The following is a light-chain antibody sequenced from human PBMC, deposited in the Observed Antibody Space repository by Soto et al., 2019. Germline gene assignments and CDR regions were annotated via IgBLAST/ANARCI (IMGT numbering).Light chain of an antibody. Sequence: EIVLTQSPAILSLSPGARVTLSCRASQSVSSNLAWYQQHPGQAPRLLIYDASNRATGIPARFSGSGSGTDFTLTISSLEPEDFAVYCCQQRSNFKYTFGQGTKLEIK. CDR1: QSVSSN. CDR2: DAS. CDR3: QQRSNFKYT. V-gene: IGKV3-11*01. J-gene: IGKJ2*01.